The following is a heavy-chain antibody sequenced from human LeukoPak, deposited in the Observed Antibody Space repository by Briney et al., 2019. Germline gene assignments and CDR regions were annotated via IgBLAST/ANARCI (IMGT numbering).Heavy chain of an antibody. D-gene: IGHD3-16*01. J-gene: IGHJ6*01. CDR1: GFTFSGYW. Sequence: GGSLRLSCAASGFTFSGYWMHWVRQVPGKGLVWVSRLNTDGSSTSYADSVKGRFTISRDNAMNTLYLRMNSLRAEDTAVYYCARDDAFRGVAMDVWGQGTTVTVSS. CDR2: LNTDGSST. CDR3: ARDDAFRGVAMDV. V-gene: IGHV3-74*01.